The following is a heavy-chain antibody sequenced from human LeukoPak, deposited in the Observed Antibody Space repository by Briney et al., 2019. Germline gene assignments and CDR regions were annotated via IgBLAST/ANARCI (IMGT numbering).Heavy chain of an antibody. Sequence: GGSLRLSCAASGFTVSSNYMSWVRQAPGKGLEWVSVIYSGGSTYYADSVKGRFTISRDNAKNSLYLQMNSLRAEDTAVYYCARDVPKIVVVPAAHIAAAPDSWGQGTLVTVSS. CDR1: GFTVSSNY. J-gene: IGHJ4*02. CDR3: ARDVPKIVVVPAAHIAAAPDS. V-gene: IGHV3-53*01. CDR2: IYSGGST. D-gene: IGHD2-2*01.